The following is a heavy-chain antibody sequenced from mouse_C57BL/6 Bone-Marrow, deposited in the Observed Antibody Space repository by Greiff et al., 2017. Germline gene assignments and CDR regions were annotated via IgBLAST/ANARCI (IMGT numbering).Heavy chain of an antibody. CDR1: GFNIKDDY. CDR3: TTKVVDY. Sequence: VQLKESGAELVRPGASVKLSCTASGFNIKDDYMHWVKQRPEQGLEWIGWIDPENGDTEYASKFQGKATITADTSSNTAYLQLSSLTSEDTAVYYCTTKVVDYWGQGTTLTVSS. V-gene: IGHV14-4*01. D-gene: IGHD1-1*01. CDR2: IDPENGDT. J-gene: IGHJ2*01.